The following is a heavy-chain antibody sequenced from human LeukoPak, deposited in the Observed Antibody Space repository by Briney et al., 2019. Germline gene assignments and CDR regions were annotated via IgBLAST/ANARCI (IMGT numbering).Heavy chain of an antibody. Sequence: SETLSLTCTVSGGSISSYYWSWIRQPPGKGLEWVGYIYYSGSTNYNPSLKSRVTISVDTSKNQFSLKLSSVTAADTAVYYCAREGYYDSSGYHDAFDIWGQGTMVTVSS. CDR3: AREGYYDSSGYHDAFDI. CDR2: IYYSGST. J-gene: IGHJ3*02. CDR1: GGSISSYY. V-gene: IGHV4-59*01. D-gene: IGHD3-22*01.